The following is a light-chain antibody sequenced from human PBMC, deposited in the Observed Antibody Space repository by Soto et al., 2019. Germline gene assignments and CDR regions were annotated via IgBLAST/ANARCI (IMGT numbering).Light chain of an antibody. CDR3: GTWDSSLSADV. V-gene: IGLV1-51*01. J-gene: IGLJ1*01. CDR1: SSNIGSNY. CDR2: YNN. Sequence: QSVLTQPPSVSAAPGQKVTISCSGSSSNIGSNYVSWYQQLPGTAPQLLIYYNNKRPSGIPDRFSGSKSGTSATLGITGLQTGDEADYYCGTWDSSLSADVFGTGTKLTVL.